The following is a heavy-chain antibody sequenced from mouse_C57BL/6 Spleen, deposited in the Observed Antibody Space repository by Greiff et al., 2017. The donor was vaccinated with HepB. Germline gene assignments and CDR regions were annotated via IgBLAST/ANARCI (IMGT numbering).Heavy chain of an antibody. CDR1: GYAFTNYL. Sequence: VKLQESGAELVRPGTSVKVSCKASGYAFTNYLIEWVKQRPGQGLEWIGVINPGSGGTNYNEKFKGKATLTADKSSSTAYMQLSSLTSEDSAVYFCASSYDYNGFAYWGQGTLVTVSA. CDR3: ASSYDYNGFAY. CDR2: INPGSGGT. J-gene: IGHJ3*01. D-gene: IGHD2-4*01. V-gene: IGHV1-54*01.